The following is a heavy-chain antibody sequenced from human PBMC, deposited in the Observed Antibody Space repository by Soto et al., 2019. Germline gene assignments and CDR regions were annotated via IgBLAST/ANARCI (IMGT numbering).Heavy chain of an antibody. CDR1: GSTFTSYY. CDR2: INPSGGST. J-gene: IGHJ6*03. D-gene: IGHD2-2*01. CDR3: ARDPPRPGSSTSKTYYYYYYMDG. V-gene: IGHV1-46*03. Sequence: ASVTVYCTASGSTFTSYYMHWVRQAPGQGLEWMGIINPSGGSTSYAQKFQGRVTMTRDTSTSTVYMELSSLRSEDTAVYYCARDPPRPGSSTSKTYYYYYYMDGWGKGTTVTVSS.